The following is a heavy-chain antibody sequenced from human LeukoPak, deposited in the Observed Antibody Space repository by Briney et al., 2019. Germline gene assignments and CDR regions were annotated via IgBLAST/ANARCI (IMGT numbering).Heavy chain of an antibody. CDR1: GGPISSSSYY. D-gene: IGHD3-3*01. CDR2: IYYNGRT. CDR3: ARAGGFFSPFGY. J-gene: IGHJ4*02. Sequence: SETLSLTCTVSGGPISSSSYYWGWIRQPPGKGLEWIGSIYYNGRTYYNPSLKSRVTISVDTSKNQFSLKLSSVTAADTAVYYCARAGGFFSPFGYWGQGTLVTVSS. V-gene: IGHV4-39*07.